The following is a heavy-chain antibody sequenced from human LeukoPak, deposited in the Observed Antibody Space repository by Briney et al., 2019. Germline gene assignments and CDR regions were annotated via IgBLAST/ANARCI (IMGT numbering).Heavy chain of an antibody. CDR1: GYTFTSYG. V-gene: IGHV1-18*01. Sequence: ASVKVSCKASGYTFTSYGISWVRQAPGQGLEWMGWISAYNGNTNYAQKLQGRVTMTTDTSTGTAYMELRSLRSDDTAVYYCAQAIAAAGSFDYWGQGTLVTVSS. CDR2: ISAYNGNT. CDR3: AQAIAAAGSFDY. J-gene: IGHJ4*02. D-gene: IGHD6-13*01.